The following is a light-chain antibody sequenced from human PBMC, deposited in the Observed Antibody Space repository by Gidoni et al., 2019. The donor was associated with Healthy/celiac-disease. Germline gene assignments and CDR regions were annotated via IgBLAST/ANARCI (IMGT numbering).Light chain of an antibody. CDR2: GAS. J-gene: IGKJ2*01. V-gene: IGKV3-20*01. Sequence: EIVLTQSPGTLSLSPGERATLSCRASQSVSSSYLAWYQQKPGQAPRLLIYGASSRAPGIPDRFSGSGSGTDFTLTISRLEPEDFAVYYCQQYGSSPNTFXQXTKLEIK. CDR3: QQYGSSPNT. CDR1: QSVSSSY.